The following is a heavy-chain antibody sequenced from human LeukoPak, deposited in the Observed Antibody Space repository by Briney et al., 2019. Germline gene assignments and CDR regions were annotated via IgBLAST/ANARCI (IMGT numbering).Heavy chain of an antibody. Sequence: GGSLRLSCAASGFTVSSSYMSWVRQARGKGLEWVSLIYGGSSTSYADSVKGRFTISRDNSKNTLYLQMNSLRAEDTAVYYCARGPRPGSSGYPNLDYWGQGTLVTVSS. J-gene: IGHJ4*02. V-gene: IGHV3-53*01. CDR1: GFTVSSSY. D-gene: IGHD3-22*01. CDR3: ARGPRPGSSGYPNLDY. CDR2: IYGGSST.